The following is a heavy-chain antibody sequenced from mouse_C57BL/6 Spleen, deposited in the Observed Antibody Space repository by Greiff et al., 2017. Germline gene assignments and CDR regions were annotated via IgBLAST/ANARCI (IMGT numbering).Heavy chain of an antibody. CDR2: IHPNNGGT. CDR1: GYTFTDYY. J-gene: IGHJ1*03. CDR3: ARPGPHEGYFDV. Sequence: EVQLQQSGPELVKPGASVKISCKASGYTFTDYYMNWVKQSHGQSLEWIGDIHPNNGGTSYNQKFKGKATLTVDKSSSTAYMELRSLTSEDSAVYYCARPGPHEGYFDVWGTGTTVTVSS. V-gene: IGHV1-26*01.